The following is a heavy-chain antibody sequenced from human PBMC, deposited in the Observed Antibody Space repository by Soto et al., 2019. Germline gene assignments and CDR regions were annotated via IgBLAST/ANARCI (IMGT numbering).Heavy chain of an antibody. CDR2: INPRGGKT. D-gene: IGHD3-10*01. CDR3: ATDGRGSSYYGMDV. Sequence: ASVKVSCKASRYTFTSYYMHWVRQAPGQGLEWMGVINPRGGKTSYAQKFQGRVTMTEDTSTDTAYMELSSLRSEDTAVYYCATDGRGSSYYGMDVWGQGTTVTVSS. V-gene: IGHV1-46*01. J-gene: IGHJ6*02. CDR1: RYTFTSYY.